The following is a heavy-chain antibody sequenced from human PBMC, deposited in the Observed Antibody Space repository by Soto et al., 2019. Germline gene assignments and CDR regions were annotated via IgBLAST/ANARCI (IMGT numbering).Heavy chain of an antibody. CDR2: ISSSGFTI. J-gene: IGHJ4*02. D-gene: IGHD2-21*01. CDR3: ARGPYCGGDCPTHVHYYFDY. V-gene: IGHV3-11*01. CDR1: GFTFSDYY. Sequence: GGSLRLSCAVSGFTFSDYYMSWIRQAPGKGLEWVSYISSSGFTIYYADSVKGRFTISRDNAKNSLYLQMNSLRAEDTAVYYCARGPYCGGDCPTHVHYYFDYWGQGTLVTVSS.